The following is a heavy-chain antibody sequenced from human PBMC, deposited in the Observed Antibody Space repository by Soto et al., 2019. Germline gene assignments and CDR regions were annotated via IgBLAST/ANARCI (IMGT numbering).Heavy chain of an antibody. CDR2: IYYSGST. D-gene: IGHD6-6*01. CDR1: GGSISSSSYY. Sequence: ASETLSLTCTVSGGSISSSSYYWGWIRQPPGKGLEWIGSIYYSGSTYYNPSLKSRVTISVDTSKNQFSLKLSSVTAADTAVYYCARHVLVAARPRPFDYWGQGTLVTVSS. CDR3: ARHVLVAARPRPFDY. V-gene: IGHV4-39*01. J-gene: IGHJ4*02.